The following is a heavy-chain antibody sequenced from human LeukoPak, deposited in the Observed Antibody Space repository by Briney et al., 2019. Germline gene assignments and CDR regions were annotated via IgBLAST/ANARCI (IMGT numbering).Heavy chain of an antibody. CDR3: ARLGPKGSPGWFDP. D-gene: IGHD2-15*01. Sequence: PSETLSLTCTVSGGSISSYYWSWIRQPPGKGLEWIGYIYYSGSTNYNPSLKSRVTISVDTSKNQFSLKLSSVTAADTAVYYCARLGPKGSPGWFDPWGQGTLVTVSS. CDR1: GGSISSYY. J-gene: IGHJ5*02. V-gene: IGHV4-59*08. CDR2: IYYSGST.